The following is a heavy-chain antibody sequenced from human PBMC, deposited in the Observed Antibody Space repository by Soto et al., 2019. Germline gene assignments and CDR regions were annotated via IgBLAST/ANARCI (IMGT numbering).Heavy chain of an antibody. CDR2: INHSGST. CDR1: GGSFSGYY. CDR3: ARFYYDSSGHAHDY. Sequence: SETLSLTCAVYGGSFSGYYWSWIRQPPGKGLEWIGEINHSGSTNYNPSLKSRVTISVDTSKNQFSLKLSSVTAADTAVYYCARFYYDSSGHAHDYWGQGTLVTVSS. V-gene: IGHV4-34*01. D-gene: IGHD3-22*01. J-gene: IGHJ4*02.